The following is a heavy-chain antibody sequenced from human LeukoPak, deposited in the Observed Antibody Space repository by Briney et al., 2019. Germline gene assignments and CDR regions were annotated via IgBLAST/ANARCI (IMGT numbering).Heavy chain of an antibody. D-gene: IGHD1-26*01. J-gene: IGHJ4*02. Sequence: SQTLSLTCTVSGGSISSGDYYGSWIRQPPGKGLEWLGYIYYSGSTYYNPSLKSRVTISVDTSKNQFSLKLSSVTAADTAVYYCARAWAGYGIVGAQIDYWGQGTLVTVSS. CDR1: GGSISSGDYY. V-gene: IGHV4-30-4*01. CDR3: ARAWAGYGIVGAQIDY. CDR2: IYYSGST.